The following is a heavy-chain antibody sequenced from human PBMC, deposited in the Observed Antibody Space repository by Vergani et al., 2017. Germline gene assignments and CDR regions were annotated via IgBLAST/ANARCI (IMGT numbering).Heavy chain of an antibody. Sequence: QVQLQQWGAGLLKPSETLSLTCAVSGGSISSYYWSWIRQPAGKGLEWIGRIYTSGSTNYNPSLKSRVTMSVDTSKNQFSLKLSSVTAADTAVYYCAREGDFWSGYYYDYWGQGTLVTVSS. CDR2: IYTSGST. CDR3: AREGDFWSGYYYDY. D-gene: IGHD3-3*01. CDR1: GGSISSYY. V-gene: IGHV4-59*10. J-gene: IGHJ4*02.